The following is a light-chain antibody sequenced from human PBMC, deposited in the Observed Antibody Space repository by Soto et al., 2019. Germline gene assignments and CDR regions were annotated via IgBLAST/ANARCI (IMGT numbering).Light chain of an antibody. CDR2: DAS. J-gene: IGKJ4*01. CDR3: QQFNTFPVP. Sequence: AIQVTQFPSSLSASVGDTVTVTCRSSQGISSALAWYRQVPGQGLKLLIYDASTLQSGVSSRFSGSGSGTAFTLTINNLQPEDFETFYCQQFNTFPVPFGGGTKVDIK. CDR1: QGISSA. V-gene: IGKV1-13*02.